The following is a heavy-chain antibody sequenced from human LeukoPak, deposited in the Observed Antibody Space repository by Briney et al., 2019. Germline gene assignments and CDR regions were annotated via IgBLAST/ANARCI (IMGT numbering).Heavy chain of an antibody. CDR2: IYQSETA. D-gene: IGHD4/OR15-4a*01. V-gene: IGHV4-38-2*02. CDR3: ARRPLRANYYYYMDV. Sequence: PSETLSLTCTVSGYSISSGYFWGWMRQPPGKGLEWIGSIYQSETAHYNPSLKSRVTISVDTSKNQFSLKLSSVTAADTAVYYCARRPLRANYYYYMDVWGKGTTVTISS. J-gene: IGHJ6*03. CDR1: GYSISSGYF.